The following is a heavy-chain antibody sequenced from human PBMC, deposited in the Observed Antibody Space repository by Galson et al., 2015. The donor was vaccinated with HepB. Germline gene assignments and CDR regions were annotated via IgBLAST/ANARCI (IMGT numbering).Heavy chain of an antibody. Sequence: SLRLSCAASGFTFSRYSMNWVRQAPGKGLEWVSSISSSSSYIYYADSVKGRFTISRDNAKNSLYLQMNSLRAEDTAVYYCARESRGWYHGVDYWGQGTLVTVSS. V-gene: IGHV3-21*01. CDR1: GFTFSRYS. D-gene: IGHD6-19*01. J-gene: IGHJ4*02. CDR2: ISSSSSYI. CDR3: ARESRGWYHGVDY.